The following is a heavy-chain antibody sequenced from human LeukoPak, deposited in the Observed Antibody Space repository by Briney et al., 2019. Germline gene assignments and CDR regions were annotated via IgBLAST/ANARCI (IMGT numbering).Heavy chain of an antibody. Sequence: SGPTLVNPTQSLTPTCTFSGFSLSTSGVGVGWFRQPPGKALEWLTLIYWNDDKRYSPSLKSRLTITKDTSRNQVVLTMTNMDPVDTGTYYCAHTGVAGTDWIVPYFDYWGQGTLVTVSS. V-gene: IGHV2-5*01. J-gene: IGHJ4*02. CDR2: IYWNDDK. D-gene: IGHD6-19*01. CDR3: AHTGVAGTDWIVPYFDY. CDR1: GFSLSTSGVG.